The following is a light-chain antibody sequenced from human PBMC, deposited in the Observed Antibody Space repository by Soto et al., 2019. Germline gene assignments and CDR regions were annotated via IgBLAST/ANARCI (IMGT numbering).Light chain of an antibody. Sequence: EIVLTQSPGTLSLSPGERTTLSCRASQSVRNVYLAWYQQKPGQAPRLLIYDASNRATGIPDRFSGSGSGTDFTLTINGLEPEDFAVYYCQQCGIACRTFGQGTKLEI. CDR3: QQCGIACRT. CDR2: DAS. J-gene: IGKJ2*01. CDR1: QSVRNVY. V-gene: IGKV3-20*01.